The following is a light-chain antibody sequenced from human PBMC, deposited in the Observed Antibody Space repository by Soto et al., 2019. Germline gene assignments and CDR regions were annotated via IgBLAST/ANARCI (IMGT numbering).Light chain of an antibody. J-gene: IGLJ3*02. CDR1: SSDVGGYNY. CDR3: SSYAGSNNFGV. CDR2: EVT. Sequence: QSALTQPPCASGSPGQSATISYTGTSSDVGGYNYVSWYQLHPGKAPKLMIYEVTKRPSGVPDRFSGSKSGNTASLTVSGLQAEDEADYYCSSYAGSNNFGVFGGGTKLTVL. V-gene: IGLV2-8*01.